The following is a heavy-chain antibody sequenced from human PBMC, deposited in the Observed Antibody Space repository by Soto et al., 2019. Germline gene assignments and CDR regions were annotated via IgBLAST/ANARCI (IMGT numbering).Heavy chain of an antibody. D-gene: IGHD5-18*01. J-gene: IGHJ4*02. CDR3: ASARSGYSYDIDY. V-gene: IGHV4-59*01. Sequence: PSETLSLTCTVSGGSISSYYWSWIRQPPGKGLEWIGYIYYSGSTNYNPSLKSRVTISVDTSKNQLSLKLSSVTAADTAVYYCASARSGYSYDIDYWGQGTLVTVSS. CDR1: GGSISSYY. CDR2: IYYSGST.